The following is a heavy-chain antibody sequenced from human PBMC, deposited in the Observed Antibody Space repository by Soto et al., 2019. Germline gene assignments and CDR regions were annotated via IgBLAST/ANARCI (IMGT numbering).Heavy chain of an antibody. Sequence: EVQLVEAGGGLVQPGRSLRLSCAASGFTFDDYAMHWVRQAPGKGLEWVSGISWNSGTIVYADSVKGRFTISRDNAKNSVYLQMNSLRGEDTALYYCAKDMRGGSSSSRYYYGLYVWGQGTTVTVSS. CDR2: ISWNSGTI. CDR1: GFTFDDYA. J-gene: IGHJ6*02. CDR3: AKDMRGGSSSSRYYYGLYV. V-gene: IGHV3-9*01. D-gene: IGHD6-13*01.